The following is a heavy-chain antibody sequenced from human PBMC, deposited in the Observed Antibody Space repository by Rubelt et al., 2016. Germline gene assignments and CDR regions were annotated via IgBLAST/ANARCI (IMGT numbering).Heavy chain of an antibody. D-gene: IGHD4-23*01. V-gene: IGHV1-18*01. CDR2: ISAYNDNT. CDR1: GYTFTSYG. Sequence: QVQLVQSGAEVKKPGASVKVSCKASGYTFTSYGISWVRQAPGQGLEWMGWISAYNDNTNYAQKLQVRVTMTRDTSTSTAYMELRSLRSDDTAVYYCARDVGGNSVLYHFDYWGQGTLVTVSA. J-gene: IGHJ4*02. CDR3: ARDVGGNSVLYHFDY.